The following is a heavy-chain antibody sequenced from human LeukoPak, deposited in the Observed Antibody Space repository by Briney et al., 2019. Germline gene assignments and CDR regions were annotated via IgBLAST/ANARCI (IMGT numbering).Heavy chain of an antibody. CDR1: GYTFTGYY. J-gene: IGHJ5*02. V-gene: IGHV1-2*02. CDR2: INPNSGGT. D-gene: IGHD3-9*01. CDR3: ARGSNLYFDWLLEVGGDNWFDP. Sequence: ASVKVSCKASGYTFTGYYMHWVRQAPGQGLEWMGWINPNSGGTNYAQKFQGRVTMTRDTSISTAYMELSRLRSEDTAVYYCARGSNLYFDWLLEVGGDNWFDPWGQGTLVTVSS.